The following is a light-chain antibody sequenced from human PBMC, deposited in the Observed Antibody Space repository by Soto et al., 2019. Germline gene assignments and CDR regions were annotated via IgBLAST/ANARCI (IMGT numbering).Light chain of an antibody. CDR2: EVS. Sequence: QSALAQPASVSGSPGQSITISCTGTSSDVGGYNYVSLYQQHPGKAPKLMIYEVSNRPSGVSNRFSGSKSGNTASLTISGLQAEDEADYYCSSYRSSSTLYVFGTGTKVTVL. J-gene: IGLJ1*01. CDR3: SSYRSSSTLYV. CDR1: SSDVGGYNY. V-gene: IGLV2-14*01.